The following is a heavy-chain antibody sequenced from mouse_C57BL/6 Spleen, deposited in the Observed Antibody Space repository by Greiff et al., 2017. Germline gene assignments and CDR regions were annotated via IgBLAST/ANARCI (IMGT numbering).Heavy chain of an antibody. CDR2: IRSKSSNYAT. Sequence: EVHLVESGGGLVQPKGSLKLSCAASGFTFNTYAMHWVRQAPGKGLVWVARIRSKSSNYATYYADSVKDRFTISRDDSQSMLYLQMNNRKTEDTTRYFCVRDPAYDYDGIDDSMDDWGKGTSVTVSS. D-gene: IGHD2-4*01. V-gene: IGHV10-3*01. J-gene: IGHJ4*01. CDR3: VRDPAYDYDGIDDSMDD. CDR1: GFTFNTYA.